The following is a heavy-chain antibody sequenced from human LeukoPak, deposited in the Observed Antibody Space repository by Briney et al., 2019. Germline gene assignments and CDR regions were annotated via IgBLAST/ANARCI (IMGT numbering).Heavy chain of an antibody. V-gene: IGHV3-23*01. J-gene: IGHJ4*02. CDR1: GFTFSDYA. D-gene: IGHD1-26*01. CDR3: AKDRSIGTYYTFDH. CDR2: ISGSGVMT. Sequence: PGGSLRLSCAASGFTFSDYAMTWVRQAPGEGLEWVATISGSGVMTYYADSVKGRFTVSGDNSKNTLYLQMSSLTAADTAVYYCAKDRSIGTYYTFDHWGQGTLVTVSS.